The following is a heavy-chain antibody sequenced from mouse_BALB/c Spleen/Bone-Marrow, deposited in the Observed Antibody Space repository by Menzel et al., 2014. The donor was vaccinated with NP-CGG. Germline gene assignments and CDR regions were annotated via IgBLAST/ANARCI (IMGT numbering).Heavy chain of an antibody. CDR1: GFSLTSYG. D-gene: IGHD2-4*01. CDR2: IWAGGST. V-gene: IGHV2-9*02. Sequence: VKLMESGPGLVAPSQRLSIPCTVSGFSLTSYGVHWVRQPPGKGLEWLGVIWAGGSTNYNSALMSRLSISKDNSKSXVCLKMNSLQTDDTAMYYCAREGPTMITTDFDYWGQGTTLTVSS. CDR3: AREGPTMITTDFDY. J-gene: IGHJ2*01.